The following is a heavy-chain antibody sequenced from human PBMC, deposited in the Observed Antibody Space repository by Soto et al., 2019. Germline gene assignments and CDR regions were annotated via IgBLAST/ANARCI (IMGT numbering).Heavy chain of an antibody. CDR2: IWYDGTKN. J-gene: IGHJ4*02. CDR1: GFTFSSYG. CDR3: ARGISLEGYSIGGY. D-gene: IGHD3-22*01. V-gene: IGHV3-33*01. Sequence: QVQLVESGGGVVQPGRSLRLSCAASGFTFSSYGMHWVRQAPGKGLEWVAVIWYDGTKNNYADYVKGRSTISRDNSKNSLYLQMNSLRAEDMAVYYCARGISLEGYSIGGYWGQGTLVTVSS.